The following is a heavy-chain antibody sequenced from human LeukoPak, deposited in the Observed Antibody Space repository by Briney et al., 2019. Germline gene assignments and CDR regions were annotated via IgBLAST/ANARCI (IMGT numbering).Heavy chain of an antibody. CDR1: GGSFSRYA. CDR2: VIPIFGTA. Sequence: SVKVSCKASGGSFSRYAISWVRLAPGQGLEWMGGVIPIFGTANYAQKFQGRVTITADKSSTTVYIELSSLRSEDTAVYYCASPPVPQAAAITPGYFYYYMDVWGKGTTVTVSS. V-gene: IGHV1-69*06. CDR3: ASPPVPQAAAITPGYFYYYMDV. D-gene: IGHD6-13*01. J-gene: IGHJ6*03.